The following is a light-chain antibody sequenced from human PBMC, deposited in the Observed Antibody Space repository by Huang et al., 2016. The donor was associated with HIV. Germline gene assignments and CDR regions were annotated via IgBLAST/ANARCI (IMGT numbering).Light chain of an antibody. CDR3: QQYYNSFWT. Sequence: DIVMTQSPDSLTVSPGERATIHCKSSQSLLYSSNKKNYLNWYQQKPGQPPKLLIYWATARESGVPDRFSGSGSGKNLTLHSDSLQADAVAVYYCQQYYNSFWTFGQGTKVQIK. V-gene: IGKV4-1*01. CDR1: QSLLYSSNKKNY. J-gene: IGKJ1*01. CDR2: WAT.